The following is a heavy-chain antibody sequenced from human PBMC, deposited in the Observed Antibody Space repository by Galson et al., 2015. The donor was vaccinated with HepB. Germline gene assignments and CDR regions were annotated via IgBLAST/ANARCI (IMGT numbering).Heavy chain of an antibody. CDR1: GFTFSSYW. D-gene: IGHD2-15*01. Sequence: SLRLSCAASGFTFSSYWMHWVRQAPGKGLVWVSRINGDGSSTSYADSVKGRLTISRDNAKNTLYLQMDSLRAEDTAVYYCARTSPVDYYGMDVWGQGTTVTVSS. V-gene: IGHV3-74*01. CDR2: INGDGSST. J-gene: IGHJ6*02. CDR3: ARTSPVDYYGMDV.